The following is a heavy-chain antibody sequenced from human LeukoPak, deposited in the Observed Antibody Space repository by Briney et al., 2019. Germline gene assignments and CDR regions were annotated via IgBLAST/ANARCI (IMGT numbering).Heavy chain of an antibody. CDR2: ISSTSSVI. CDR3: ARNLPAADY. V-gene: IGHV3-11*04. Sequence: GGSLRLSCAASGFTFSDYYMNWVRQAPGKGLEWVSYISSTSSVIYYADSVKGRFTISRDNTKSSLYLQMNSLRAEDTAVYYCARNLPAADYWGQGTLVTVSS. J-gene: IGHJ4*02. D-gene: IGHD2-2*01. CDR1: GFTFSDYY.